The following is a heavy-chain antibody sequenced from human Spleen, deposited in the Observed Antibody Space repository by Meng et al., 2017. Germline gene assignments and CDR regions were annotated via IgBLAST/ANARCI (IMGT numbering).Heavy chain of an antibody. J-gene: IGHJ4*02. CDR1: GGSFSDYY. CDR3: ARGPTTMAHDFDY. CDR2: INHSGST. V-gene: IGHV4-34*01. Sequence: QVQHHQWGAGLLKPSETLPPTCVVSGGSFSDYYWSWIRQPPGKGLEWIGEINHSGSTNYNPSLESRATISVDTSQNNLSLKLSSVTAADSAVYYCARGPTTMAHDFDYWGQGTLVTVSS. D-gene: IGHD4-11*01.